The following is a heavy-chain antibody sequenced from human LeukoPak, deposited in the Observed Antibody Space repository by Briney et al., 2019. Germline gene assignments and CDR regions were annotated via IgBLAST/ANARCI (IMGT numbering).Heavy chain of an antibody. D-gene: IGHD1-14*01. Sequence: PGRSLRLSCAASGFTFDDYAMHWVRQAPGKGLEWVSGISWNSGSIGHADSVKGRFTISRDNAKNSLYLQMNSLRAEDTALYYCAKNIATGNRLYYFDYWGQGTLVTVSS. CDR1: GFTFDDYA. J-gene: IGHJ4*02. V-gene: IGHV3-9*01. CDR2: ISWNSGSI. CDR3: AKNIATGNRLYYFDY.